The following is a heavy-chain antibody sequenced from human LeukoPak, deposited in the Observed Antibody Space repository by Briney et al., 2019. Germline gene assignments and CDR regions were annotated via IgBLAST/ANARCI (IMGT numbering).Heavy chain of an antibody. CDR2: ISYDGSNK. J-gene: IGHJ4*02. D-gene: IGHD6-19*01. V-gene: IGHV3-30*04. Sequence: PGGSLRLSCAASGFTFSSYAMHWVRQAPGKGLEWVAVISYDGSNKYYADSVKGRFTISRDNSKNTLYLQMNSLRAEDTAVYYCARSSRAVAGQFDYWDQGTLVTVSS. CDR1: GFTFSSYA. CDR3: ARSSRAVAGQFDY.